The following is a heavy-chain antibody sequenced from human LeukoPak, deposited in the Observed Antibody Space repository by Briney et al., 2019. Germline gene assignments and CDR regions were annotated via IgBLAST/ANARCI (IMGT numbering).Heavy chain of an antibody. CDR2: FDPEDGET. Sequence: GASVKVSCKVSGYTLTELSMHWVRQAPGKGLEWMGGFDPEDGETIYAQKFQGRVTMTEDTSTDTAYMELSSLRSEDTAVYYCARLDGSGSYYANWFDPWGQGTLVTVSS. V-gene: IGHV1-24*01. J-gene: IGHJ5*02. CDR3: ARLDGSGSYYANWFDP. CDR1: GYTLTELS. D-gene: IGHD3-10*01.